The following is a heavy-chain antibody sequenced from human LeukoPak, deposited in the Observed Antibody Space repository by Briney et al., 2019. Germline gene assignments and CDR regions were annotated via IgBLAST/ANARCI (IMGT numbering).Heavy chain of an antibody. CDR3: VRDDRYCSSTSCYNSPLDY. J-gene: IGHJ4*02. V-gene: IGHV4-34*01. Sequence: SETLSLTCAVYGGSFSGYYWSWIRQPPGKGLEWIGEINHSGSTNYNPSLKSRVTISVDTSKNQFSLKLSSVTAADTAVYYCVRDDRYCSSTSCYNSPLDYWGQGTLVTVSS. CDR1: GGSFSGYY. CDR2: INHSGST. D-gene: IGHD2-2*02.